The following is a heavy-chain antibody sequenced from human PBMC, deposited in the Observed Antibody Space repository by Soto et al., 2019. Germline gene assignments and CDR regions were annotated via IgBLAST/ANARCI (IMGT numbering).Heavy chain of an antibody. CDR1: GFSFSTYA. Sequence: PGGSLRLSCAASGFSFSTYAMSWVRQAPGKGLEWVSAISGSGGNTYYADSVKGRFTISRDSSKNTLYLQMNSLRAEDTAIYYCAKASMGTTKGKYYFDYWGQGTLVTVSS. J-gene: IGHJ4*02. D-gene: IGHD4-17*01. CDR2: ISGSGGNT. CDR3: AKASMGTTKGKYYFDY. V-gene: IGHV3-23*01.